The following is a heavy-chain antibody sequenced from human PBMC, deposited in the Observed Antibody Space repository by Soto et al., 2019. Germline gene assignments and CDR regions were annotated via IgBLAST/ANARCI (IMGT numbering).Heavy chain of an antibody. CDR3: ARDWAAADTIRAPPDF. CDR2: ISWSSGSR. Sequence: GGSLRLSCAASGFTFDDFAMHWVRQPPGKGLEWVSGISWSSGSRVYADSVKGRFTISRDNAKNSLYLQMNSLRVEDTAFYYCARDWAAADTIRAPPDFWGQGTLVTVSS. V-gene: IGHV3-9*01. J-gene: IGHJ4*02. D-gene: IGHD6-13*01. CDR1: GFTFDDFA.